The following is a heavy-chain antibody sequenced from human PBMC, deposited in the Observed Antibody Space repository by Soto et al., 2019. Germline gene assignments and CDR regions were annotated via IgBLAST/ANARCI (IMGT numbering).Heavy chain of an antibody. CDR3: ARDGSGSLVLDAFDI. J-gene: IGHJ3*02. CDR2: IYYSGST. D-gene: IGHD1-26*01. V-gene: IGHV4-59*01. CDR1: GGSISSYY. Sequence: SETLSLTCTVSGGSISSYYWSWIRQPPGKGLEWIGYIYYSGSTNYNPSLKSRVTISVDTSKNQFSLKLSSVTAADTAVYYCARDGSGSLVLDAFDIWGQGTMVTVSS.